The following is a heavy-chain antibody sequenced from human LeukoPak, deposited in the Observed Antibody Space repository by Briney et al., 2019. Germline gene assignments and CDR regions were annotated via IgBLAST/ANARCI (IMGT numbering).Heavy chain of an antibody. J-gene: IGHJ4*02. Sequence: PGGSLRPSCAASGFTFSDYYMSWIRQAPGKGLEWVSYISSSGSTIYYADSVKGRFTIFRDNAKNSLYLQMNSLRAEDTAVYYCARSGSSYSSYFDYWGQGTLVTVSS. CDR2: ISSSGSTI. D-gene: IGHD2-21*01. CDR1: GFTFSDYY. CDR3: ARSGSSYSSYFDY. V-gene: IGHV3-11*01.